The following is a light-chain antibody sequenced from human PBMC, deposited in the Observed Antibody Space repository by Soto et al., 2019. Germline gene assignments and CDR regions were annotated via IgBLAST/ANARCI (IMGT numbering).Light chain of an antibody. CDR1: NIGSKN. Sequence: SYERTQPLSVSVALGQTARITCGGNNIGSKNVHWYQQKPGQAPVLVIYRDSYRPSGIPERFSGSNSGNTATLTISRAQAGDEADYYCQVWDSSTAVFGGGTKLTV. CDR3: QVWDSSTAV. V-gene: IGLV3-9*01. J-gene: IGLJ3*02. CDR2: RDS.